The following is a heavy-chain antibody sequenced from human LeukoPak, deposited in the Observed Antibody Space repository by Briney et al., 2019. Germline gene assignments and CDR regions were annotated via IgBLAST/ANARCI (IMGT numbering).Heavy chain of an antibody. V-gene: IGHV3-23*01. J-gene: IGHJ6*02. Sequence: PGGSLRLSCVVSGFPFSTYALNWVRQAPGRGLEWVSGISASGVSTYYTDSVKGRFTISRDNSKNTLFMQMNSLRDEDTALYYCAKYVGQSGSNYYGLDVWGQGTAVTVSS. CDR1: GFPFSTYA. CDR3: AKYVGQSGSNYYGLDV. D-gene: IGHD1-26*01. CDR2: ISASGVST.